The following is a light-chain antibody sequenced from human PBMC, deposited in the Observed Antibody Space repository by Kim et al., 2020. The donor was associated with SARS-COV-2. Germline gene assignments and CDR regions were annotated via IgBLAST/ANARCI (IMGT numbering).Light chain of an antibody. CDR3: QQYYSILIT. Sequence: TTINCKSSQSVLYSSNNNNYLAWYQLKPGQPPKLLIYWASTRESGVPDRFSGSGSGTDFTLTISSLQAEDVAVYYCQQYYSILITFGQGTRLEIK. V-gene: IGKV4-1*01. J-gene: IGKJ5*01. CDR1: QSVLYSSNNNNY. CDR2: WAS.